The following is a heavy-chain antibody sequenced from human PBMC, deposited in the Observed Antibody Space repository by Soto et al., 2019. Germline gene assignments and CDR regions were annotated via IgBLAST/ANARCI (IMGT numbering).Heavy chain of an antibody. CDR3: ARDQTAARDDAFYI. V-gene: IGHV4-31*03. CDR1: GGSISSGGYY. CDR2: IYYSGST. D-gene: IGHD6-6*01. J-gene: IGHJ3*02. Sequence: QVQLQESGPGLVKPSQTLSLTCTVSGGSISSGGYYWSWIRQHPGKGLEWIGYIYYSGSTYYNPSLKSRVTIPVDTSKNQFALKLSSVPAADTAVYYCARDQTAARDDAFYIWGQGTMVTVSS.